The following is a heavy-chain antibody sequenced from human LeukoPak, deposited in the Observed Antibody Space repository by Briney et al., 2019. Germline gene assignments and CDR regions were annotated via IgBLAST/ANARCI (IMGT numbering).Heavy chain of an antibody. Sequence: GGPLRLSCAASGFTFSSYAMSWVRQAPGKGLEWVSVISGSGGSTYYADSVRGRFTISRDNSKNTLYLQMNTLRVEDTAVYYCAKSLRGTMVRGVIYDYWGQGTLVTVSS. D-gene: IGHD3-10*01. V-gene: IGHV3-23*01. CDR3: AKSLRGTMVRGVIYDY. J-gene: IGHJ4*02. CDR1: GFTFSSYA. CDR2: ISGSGGST.